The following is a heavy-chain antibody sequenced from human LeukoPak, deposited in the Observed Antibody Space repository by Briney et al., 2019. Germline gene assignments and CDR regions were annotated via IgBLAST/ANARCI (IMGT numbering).Heavy chain of an antibody. Sequence: GGSLRLSCAASGFTFSNYWMSWVRQAPGKGLEWVADIKQDGSEKYYVDSVKGRFTISRDNAKNSLYLQMNSLRAEDTAVYYCARDPYDSCAYWGQGTLVTVSS. CDR1: GFTFSNYW. V-gene: IGHV3-7*01. J-gene: IGHJ4*02. D-gene: IGHD3-22*01. CDR2: IKQDGSEK. CDR3: ARDPYDSCAY.